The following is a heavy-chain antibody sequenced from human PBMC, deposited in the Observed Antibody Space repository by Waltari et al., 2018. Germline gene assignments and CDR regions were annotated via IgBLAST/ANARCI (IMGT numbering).Heavy chain of an antibody. CDR3: ARATTYYDTSGANY. CDR2: VSFDENIK. CDR1: GFSFNTYA. V-gene: IGHV3-30*10. J-gene: IGHJ4*02. D-gene: IGHD3-22*01. Sequence: QVHLVESGGGVVQPGGSLRLSCAATGFSFNTYAMHWVRQAPGKSLEWLTIVSFDENIKYYTDSVKGRFTVSRDNSKYMLFLQMNDLRPEDTAIYYCARATTYYDTSGANYWGQGTLVTVSS.